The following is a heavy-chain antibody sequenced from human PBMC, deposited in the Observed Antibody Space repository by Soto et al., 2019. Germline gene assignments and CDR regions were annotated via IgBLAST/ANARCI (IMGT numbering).Heavy chain of an antibody. CDR1: GDTFSTYS. Sequence: GPSVKVSCKASGDTFSTYSITWMRQVPGQGLEWMGGIIPRSAKSNYAQKFQGHVTISADKSISTAYLQWSSLKASDTAMYYCARLAMVRGVPTCGMDVWGQGTTVTVSS. V-gene: IGHV1-69*06. J-gene: IGHJ6*02. D-gene: IGHD3-10*01. CDR3: ARLAMVRGVPTCGMDV. CDR2: IIPRSAKS.